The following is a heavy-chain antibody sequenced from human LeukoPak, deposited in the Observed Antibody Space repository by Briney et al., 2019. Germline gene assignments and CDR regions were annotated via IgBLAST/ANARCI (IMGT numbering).Heavy chain of an antibody. CDR2: VIPIFGTA. Sequence: SVKVSCKASGGTFSSYAISWVRQAPGQGLEWMGGVIPIFGTANYAQKFQGRVTITADESTSTAYMELSSLRSEDTAVYYCASNDYVWGSYLYFDIWGQGTMVTVSS. CDR1: GGTFSSYA. J-gene: IGHJ3*02. V-gene: IGHV1-69*13. D-gene: IGHD3-16*02. CDR3: ASNDYVWGSYLYFDI.